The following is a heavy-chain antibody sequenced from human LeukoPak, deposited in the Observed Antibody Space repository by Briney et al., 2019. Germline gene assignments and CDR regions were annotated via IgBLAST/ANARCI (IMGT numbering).Heavy chain of an antibody. D-gene: IGHD1-26*01. CDR3: ARAGSGSYYYYYAMDV. Sequence: GGSLRLSCAASGFTFDDYAMHWVRQAPGKGLEWVSGISWNSGSIGYADSVKGRFTISRDNAKNSLYLQMNSLRAEDTAVYYCARAGSGSYYYYYAMDVWGQGTTVTVSS. J-gene: IGHJ6*02. V-gene: IGHV3-9*01. CDR1: GFTFDDYA. CDR2: ISWNSGSI.